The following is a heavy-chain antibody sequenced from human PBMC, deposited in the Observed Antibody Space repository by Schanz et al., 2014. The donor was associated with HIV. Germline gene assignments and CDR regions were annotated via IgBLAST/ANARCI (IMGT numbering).Heavy chain of an antibody. CDR3: ARTGVAPAATEFDLWFGP. V-gene: IGHV4-59*01. J-gene: IGHJ5*02. CDR1: GDSISSSY. CDR2: IFYNGNS. D-gene: IGHD2-2*01. Sequence: QVQLRESGPGLVKPSETLSLTCTVSGDSISSSYWIWIRQPPGKGLEWMGYIFYNGNSKYNPSLKSRISMSVDTSKNQFSLKLTSVKAADTAAYFCARTGVAPAATEFDLWFGPWGRGTLVTVSS.